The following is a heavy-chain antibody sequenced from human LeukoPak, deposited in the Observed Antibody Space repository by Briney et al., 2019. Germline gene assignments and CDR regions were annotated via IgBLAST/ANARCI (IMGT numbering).Heavy chain of an antibody. CDR3: AIVVVARPGTIDP. J-gene: IGHJ5*02. Sequence: GGSLRLSCAASGFTFSSYAMSWVRQAPGKGLEWVSAISGGGGTTYFADSVKGRLTISRDNSKSTLYVQMNSLRAEDTAVYYCAIVVVARPGTIDPWGQGTLVTISS. V-gene: IGHV3-23*01. CDR2: ISGGGGTT. CDR1: GFTFSSYA. D-gene: IGHD6-6*01.